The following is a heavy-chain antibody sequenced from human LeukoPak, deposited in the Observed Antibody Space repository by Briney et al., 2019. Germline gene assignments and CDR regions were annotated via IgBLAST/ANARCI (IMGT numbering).Heavy chain of an antibody. J-gene: IGHJ4*02. Sequence: PSETLSLTCAVYGGSFSGYYWSWIRQPPGKGLEWIGEINHSGSTSYNPSLKSRVTISVNTSKHQFSLRLTSVTAADTAVYYCARAYSSSWPHLDYWGQGTLVTVSS. CDR2: INHSGST. CDR3: ARAYSSSWPHLDY. V-gene: IGHV4-34*01. D-gene: IGHD6-13*01. CDR1: GGSFSGYY.